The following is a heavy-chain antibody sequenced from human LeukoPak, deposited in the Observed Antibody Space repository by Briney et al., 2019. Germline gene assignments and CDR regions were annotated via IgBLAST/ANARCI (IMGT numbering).Heavy chain of an antibody. V-gene: IGHV1-24*01. Sequence: ASVKVSCKVSGYTLIELSMHWVRQAPGKGLEWMGGFDPEDGETVYAQKFQGRVTMTEDTSTDTAYMELSSLRSEDTAVYYCATGAWGVVVPAVNYWGQGTLVTVSS. D-gene: IGHD2-2*01. CDR3: ATGAWGVVVPAVNY. J-gene: IGHJ4*02. CDR2: FDPEDGET. CDR1: GYTLIELS.